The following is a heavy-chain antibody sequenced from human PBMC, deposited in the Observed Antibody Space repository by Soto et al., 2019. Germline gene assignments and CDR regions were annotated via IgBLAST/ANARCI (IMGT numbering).Heavy chain of an antibody. Sequence: QVQLVQSGAEVKKPGASVKVSCKASGYTFTSYGISWVRQAPGQGLEWMGWISAYNGNTNYAQKLQGRVTMTTDTSTSTAYMELRSLRSEDTAVYYCAGGARPDYYYYGMDVWGQGTTVTVSS. CDR3: AGGARPDYYYYGMDV. CDR2: ISAYNGNT. J-gene: IGHJ6*02. CDR1: GYTFTSYG. D-gene: IGHD6-6*01. V-gene: IGHV1-18*04.